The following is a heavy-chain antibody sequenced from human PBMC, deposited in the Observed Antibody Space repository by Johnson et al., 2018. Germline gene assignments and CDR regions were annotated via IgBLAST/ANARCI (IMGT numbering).Heavy chain of an antibody. V-gene: IGHV3-30*18. CDR1: GFPFSSYG. J-gene: IGHJ6*02. Sequence: QVQLVQSGGGVVQPGRSLRLSCEASGFPFSSYGMHWVRQAPGKGLEWVARTSNDGSYIYYADSVKGRFAISRDNSKSTLYLQMNSLRVEDTAVFYCAKDRIERVTGYYGMDVWGQGTTVTVSS. D-gene: IGHD2-8*02. CDR3: AKDRIERVTGYYGMDV. CDR2: TSNDGSYI.